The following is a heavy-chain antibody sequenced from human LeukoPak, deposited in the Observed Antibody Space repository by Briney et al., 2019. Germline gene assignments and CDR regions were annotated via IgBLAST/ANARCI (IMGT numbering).Heavy chain of an antibody. V-gene: IGHV4-34*01. J-gene: IGHJ4*02. D-gene: IGHD3-3*01. CDR3: ARVSDFWNEYYDSYFDY. CDR2: VNYSGDT. Sequence: SETLSLTCSVSGGSIRGNYWSWIRQTQGKGLEWIGEVNYSGDTNYNPSVKSRVAISVDMSKNHLSLRLNSVTAADTAVYYCARVSDFWNEYYDSYFDYWGQGALVIVSS. CDR1: GGSIRGNY.